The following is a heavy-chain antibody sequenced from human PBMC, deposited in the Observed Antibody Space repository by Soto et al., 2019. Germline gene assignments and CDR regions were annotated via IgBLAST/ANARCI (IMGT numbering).Heavy chain of an antibody. CDR2: ISYDGSNK. J-gene: IGHJ4*02. Sequence: QSGGSLRLSCAASGFTFSSYGMHWVRQAPGKGLEWVAVISYDGSNKYYADSVKGRFTISRDNSKNTLYLQMNSLRAEDTAVYYCAHLGSGYDYWGQGTLVTVSS. CDR3: AHLGSGYDY. CDR1: GFTFSSYG. D-gene: IGHD3-22*01. V-gene: IGHV3-30*03.